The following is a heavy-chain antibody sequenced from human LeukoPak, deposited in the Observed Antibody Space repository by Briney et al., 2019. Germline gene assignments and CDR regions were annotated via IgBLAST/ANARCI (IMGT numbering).Heavy chain of an antibody. CDR1: GGSFSGYY. CDR2: INHSGST. V-gene: IGHV4-34*01. Sequence: SETLSLTCAVYGGSFSGYYWSWIRQPPGKGLEWIGEINHSGSTNYNPSLKSRVTISVDTSKNQFSLKLSSVTAADTAVYYCARGGIPAALGWGQGTLVTVSS. CDR3: ARGGIPAALG. J-gene: IGHJ4*02. D-gene: IGHD2-2*01.